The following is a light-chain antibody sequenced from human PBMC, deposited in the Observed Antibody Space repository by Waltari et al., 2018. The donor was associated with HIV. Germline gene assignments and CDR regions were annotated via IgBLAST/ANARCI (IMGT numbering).Light chain of an antibody. CDR2: NSN. Sequence: QSVLTQPPSASGTPGQRVTFSCSGSSPNIGTHPVDWYQKLPGTAPRPLIYNSNQRPSGVPDRFSGSKSGTSASLAISGLQSEDEADYYCAAWDDSLNGHVLFGGGTKLTVL. CDR3: AAWDDSLNGHVL. V-gene: IGLV1-44*01. CDR1: SPNIGTHP. J-gene: IGLJ2*01.